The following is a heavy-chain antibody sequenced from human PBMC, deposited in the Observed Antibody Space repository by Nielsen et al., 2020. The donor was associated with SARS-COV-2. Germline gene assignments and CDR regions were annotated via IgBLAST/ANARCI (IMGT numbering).Heavy chain of an antibody. J-gene: IGHJ4*02. CDR2: IDPSDSYT. CDR3: ASWGRIAAAGTPWDY. CDR1: GYSFTSYW. Sequence: GGSLRLSCKGSGYSFTSYWIGWVRQMPGKGLEWMGRIDPSDSYTNYSPSFQGHVTISADKSISTAYLQWSSLKASDTAMYYCASWGRIAAAGTPWDYWGQGTLVTVSS. D-gene: IGHD6-13*01. V-gene: IGHV5-10-1*01.